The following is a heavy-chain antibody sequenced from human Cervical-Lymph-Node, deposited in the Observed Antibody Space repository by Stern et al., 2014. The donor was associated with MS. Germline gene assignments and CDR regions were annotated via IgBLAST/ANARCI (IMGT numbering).Heavy chain of an antibody. V-gene: IGHV2-26*01. Sequence: HVTLKESGPVLVKPTETLMLTCTVSGFSLSNARMGVSWIRQPPGKALEWLAHLFFKCEKSYSTSLKSRLTISKDTSKSQVVLTMTNMDPVDTATYFCARILYDGAYRGDYWGQGTLVTVSS. CDR2: LFFKCEK. J-gene: IGHJ4*02. CDR1: GFSLSNARMG. CDR3: ARILYDGAYRGDY. D-gene: IGHD3-10*01.